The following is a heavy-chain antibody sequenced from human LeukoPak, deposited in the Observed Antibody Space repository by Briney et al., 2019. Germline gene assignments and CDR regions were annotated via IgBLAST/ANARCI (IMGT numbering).Heavy chain of an antibody. Sequence: GGSLGLSCAASGFTFSSYAMSWVRQAPGKGLEWVSAISGSGGSTYYADSVKGRFTISRDNSKNTLYLQMNSLRAEDTAVYYCAKSADFWSGYYRPDANYYYYGMDVWGQGTTVTVSS. J-gene: IGHJ6*02. V-gene: IGHV3-23*01. CDR2: ISGSGGST. CDR1: GFTFSSYA. D-gene: IGHD3-3*01. CDR3: AKSADFWSGYYRPDANYYYYGMDV.